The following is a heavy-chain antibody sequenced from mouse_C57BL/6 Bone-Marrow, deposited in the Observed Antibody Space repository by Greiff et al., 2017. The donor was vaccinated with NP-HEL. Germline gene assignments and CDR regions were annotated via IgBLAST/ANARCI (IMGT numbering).Heavy chain of an antibody. CDR2: IYPRSGNT. CDR3: ASHYYGRSLAWFAY. D-gene: IGHD1-1*01. Sequence: QVQLKQSGAELARPGASVKLSCKASGYTFTSYGISWVKQRTGQGLEWIGEIYPRSGNTYYNEKFKGKATLTADKSSSTAYMELRSLTSEDSAVYFCASHYYGRSLAWFAYWGQGTLVTVSA. CDR1: GYTFTSYG. J-gene: IGHJ3*01. V-gene: IGHV1-81*01.